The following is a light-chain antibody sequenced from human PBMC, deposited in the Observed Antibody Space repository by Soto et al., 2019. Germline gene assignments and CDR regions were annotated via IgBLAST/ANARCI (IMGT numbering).Light chain of an antibody. CDR3: QQYYSYPRT. CDR2: AAS. Sequence: AIQMTKSPSSFSASTGDRVTITCRASQGISSYLAWYQQKPGKAPKLLIYAASTLQSGVPSRFSGSGSGTDFTLTISCLQSEDFATYYCQQYYSYPRTFGQGTKVEIK. J-gene: IGKJ1*01. V-gene: IGKV1-8*01. CDR1: QGISSY.